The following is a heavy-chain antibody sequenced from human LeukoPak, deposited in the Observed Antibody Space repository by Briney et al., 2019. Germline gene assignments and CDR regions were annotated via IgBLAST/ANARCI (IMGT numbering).Heavy chain of an antibody. CDR3: ARETRRITRIVAVITTGHDAFDI. D-gene: IGHD3-22*01. V-gene: IGHV4-34*01. CDR1: GGSFSGYY. Sequence: SETLSLTCAVYGGSFSGYYWSWIRQPPGKGLEWIGEINHSGSTNYNPSLKSRVTISVDTSKNQFSLKLSSVTAADTAVYYCARETRRITRIVAVITTGHDAFDIWGQGTMVTVSS. J-gene: IGHJ3*02. CDR2: INHSGST.